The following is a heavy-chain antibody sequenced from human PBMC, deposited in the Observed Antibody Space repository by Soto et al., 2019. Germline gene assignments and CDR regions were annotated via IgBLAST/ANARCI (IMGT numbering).Heavy chain of an antibody. CDR2: INPSGGST. Sequence: QVQLVQSGAEVKKPGASVKVSCKASGYTFTSYYMHWVRQAPGQGLEWMGIINPSGGSTSYAQKFQGRVTMTMDTSTSTVYMELSSLRSEDTAVYYCARDTIVVVIPNPYYYGMDVWGQGTTVTVSS. D-gene: IGHD3-22*01. CDR1: GYTFTSYY. V-gene: IGHV1-46*01. CDR3: ARDTIVVVIPNPYYYGMDV. J-gene: IGHJ6*02.